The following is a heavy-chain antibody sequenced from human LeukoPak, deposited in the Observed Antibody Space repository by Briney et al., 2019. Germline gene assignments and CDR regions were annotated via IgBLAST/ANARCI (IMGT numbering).Heavy chain of an antibody. CDR2: ISGSGGST. V-gene: IGHV3-23*01. D-gene: IGHD3-22*01. Sequence: PGGSLRLSCAASGFTFSSFAMTWVRQAPGKGLEWVSAISGSGGSTDYADSVKGRFTISRDTSRNTLNLQMNSLRAEDTAIYYCAKDYDSRGYYFHHWGQGTLVTVSS. CDR3: AKDYDSRGYYFHH. CDR1: GFTFSSFA. J-gene: IGHJ1*01.